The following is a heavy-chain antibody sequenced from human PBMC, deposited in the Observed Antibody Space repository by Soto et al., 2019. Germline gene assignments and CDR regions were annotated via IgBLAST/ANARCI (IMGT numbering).Heavy chain of an antibody. V-gene: IGHV1-69*01. CDR3: ASSLTYYDFWSGTIFDY. CDR1: GGTFSSYA. D-gene: IGHD3-3*01. CDR2: IIPIFGTA. Sequence: QMQLVQSRAEVKKPGSSVKVSCKASGGTFSSYAISWVRQAPGQGLEWMGGIIPIFGTANYAQKFQGRVTITADESTSTAYMELSSLRSEDTAVYYCASSLTYYDFWSGTIFDYWGQGTLVTVSS. J-gene: IGHJ4*02.